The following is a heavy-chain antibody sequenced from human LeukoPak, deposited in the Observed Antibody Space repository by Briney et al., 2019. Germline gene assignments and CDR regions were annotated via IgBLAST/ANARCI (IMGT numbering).Heavy chain of an antibody. CDR1: GFTFRRFW. Sequence: GGSLRLSCAASGFTFRRFWMSWVRQAPGKGLEWVANIKQDGSEQYYADSVKGRFTISRDNAKSSLSLQMTSLRVDDTAVYYCARDTEMVYYDASGYHAWGQGTMVTVSS. CDR3: ARDTEMVYYDASGYHA. J-gene: IGHJ3*01. V-gene: IGHV3-7*01. D-gene: IGHD3-22*01. CDR2: IKQDGSEQ.